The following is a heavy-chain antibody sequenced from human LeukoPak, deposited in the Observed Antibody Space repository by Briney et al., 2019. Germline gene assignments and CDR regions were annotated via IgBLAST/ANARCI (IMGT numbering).Heavy chain of an antibody. D-gene: IGHD5/OR15-5a*01. CDR1: GGSISSYY. CDR2: IYYSGST. V-gene: IGHV4-59*01. Sequence: SETLSLTCTVSGGSISSYYWSWIRQPRGKGLEWIGYIYYSGSTNYNPSLKSRVTISVDTSKNQFSLKLSSVTAADTAVYYCARSWSTDAFDIWGQGTMVTVSS. J-gene: IGHJ3*02. CDR3: ARSWSTDAFDI.